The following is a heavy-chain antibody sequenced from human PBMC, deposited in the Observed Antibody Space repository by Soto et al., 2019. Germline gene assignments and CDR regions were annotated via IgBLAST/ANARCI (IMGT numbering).Heavy chain of an antibody. J-gene: IGHJ4*02. D-gene: IGHD3-22*01. CDR2: ISYDGSNK. CDR3: ARSTYYYDSSGAAFDY. V-gene: IGHV3-30-3*01. CDR1: GFTFSSYA. Sequence: QVQLVESGGGVVQPGRSLRLYCAASGFTFSSYAMHWVRQAPGKGLEWVAVISYDGSNKYYADSVKGRFTISRDNSKNTLYLQMNSLRAEDTAVYYCARSTYYYDSSGAAFDYWGQGTLVTVSS.